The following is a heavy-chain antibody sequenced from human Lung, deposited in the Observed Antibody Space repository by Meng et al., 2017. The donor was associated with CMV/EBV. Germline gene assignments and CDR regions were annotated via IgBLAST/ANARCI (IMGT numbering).Heavy chain of an antibody. CDR1: FFSLLLSSYY. CDR2: IYYSGST. D-gene: IGHD2-2*01. V-gene: IGHV4-39*07. CDR3: ARKLVVPAAIRNDAFDI. Sequence: SETLSLXXTVSFFSLLLSSYYWGWIRQPPGKGLEWIGSIYYSGSTYYNPSLKSRVTISVDTSKNQFSLKLSSVTAADTAVYYCARKLVVPAAIRNDAFDIWGQGKXV. J-gene: IGHJ3*02.